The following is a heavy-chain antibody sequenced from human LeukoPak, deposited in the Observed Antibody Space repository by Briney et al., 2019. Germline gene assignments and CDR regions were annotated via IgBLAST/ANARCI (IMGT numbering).Heavy chain of an antibody. CDR2: ISGSGGST. Sequence: AGGSLRLSCAASGFTFSSYAMSWVRQAPGKGLEWVSAISGSGGSTYYADSVKGRFTISRDNSKNTLYLQMNSLRAEDTAVYYCAKDQAYYYDSSGQTGAFDIWGQGTMVTVSS. J-gene: IGHJ3*02. V-gene: IGHV3-23*01. CDR3: AKDQAYYYDSSGQTGAFDI. D-gene: IGHD3-22*01. CDR1: GFTFSSYA.